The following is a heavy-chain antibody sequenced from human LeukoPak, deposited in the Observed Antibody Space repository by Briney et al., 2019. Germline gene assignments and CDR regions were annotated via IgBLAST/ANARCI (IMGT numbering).Heavy chain of an antibody. CDR3: ARVGGYEAPFDY. CDR1: GYTFTGYY. Sequence: ASVKVSCKASGYTFTGYYMHWVRQAPGQGLEWMGWINPNSGGTNYAQKFQGRVTMTRDTYISTAYMELSRLRSDDTAVYYCARVGGYEAPFDYWGQGTLVTVSS. J-gene: IGHJ4*02. CDR2: INPNSGGT. V-gene: IGHV1-2*02. D-gene: IGHD5-12*01.